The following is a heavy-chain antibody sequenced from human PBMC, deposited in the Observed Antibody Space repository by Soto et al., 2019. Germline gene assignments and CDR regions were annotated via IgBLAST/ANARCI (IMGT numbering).Heavy chain of an antibody. CDR3: AKDFYPHGRLVVTDY. J-gene: IGHJ4*02. Sequence: PGGSLRLSCAASGFTFSSYGMHWVRQAPGKGLEWVAVISYDGSNKYYADSVKGRFTISRDNSKNTLYLQMNSLRAEDTAVYYCAKDFYPHGRLVVTDYWGQGTLVTVSS. V-gene: IGHV3-30*18. CDR2: ISYDGSNK. CDR1: GFTFSSYG. D-gene: IGHD3-22*01.